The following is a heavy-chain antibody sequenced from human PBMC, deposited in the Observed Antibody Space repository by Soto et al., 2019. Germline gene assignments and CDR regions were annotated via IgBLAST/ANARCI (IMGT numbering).Heavy chain of an antibody. Sequence: QITLKESGNTLVKPTQTLSLTCTFSGFSLDTNGVGVGWIRQPPGKALEWLELVYWNDDKRFSTSLWGRITISKDTSHNQVVLTMTNVGPDDTATYDWAHSQCANSGWYGWFDPWGPGILFTFSS. CDR2: VYWNDDK. J-gene: IGHJ5*02. V-gene: IGHV2-5*01. CDR1: GFSLDTNGVG. CDR3: AHSQCANSGWYGWFDP. D-gene: IGHD6-19*01.